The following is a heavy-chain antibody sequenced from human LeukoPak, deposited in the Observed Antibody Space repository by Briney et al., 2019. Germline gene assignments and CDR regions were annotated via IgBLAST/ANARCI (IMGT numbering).Heavy chain of an antibody. J-gene: IGHJ4*02. Sequence: GGSLRLSCAASGFTFSNYAFHWVRQPPGKGLEWAAVISYEGSVTYYADSVKGRFTISRDNSKNTLDLQMNSLRAEDTAVYYCARDIAAAGTSGFDCWGQGTLVTVSS. V-gene: IGHV3-30*04. D-gene: IGHD6-13*01. CDR2: ISYEGSVT. CDR1: GFTFSNYA. CDR3: ARDIAAAGTSGFDC.